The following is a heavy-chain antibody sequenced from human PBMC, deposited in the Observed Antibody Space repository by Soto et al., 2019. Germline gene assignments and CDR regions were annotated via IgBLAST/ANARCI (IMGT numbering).Heavy chain of an antibody. D-gene: IGHD3-22*01. CDR1: GFPFGDYA. J-gene: IGHJ4*02. CDR3: ARGSYYDRNGYYYYFDY. Sequence: GGSLRLSCTSSGFPFGDYAMSWVRQAPGKGLEWVSFIRSRANTGKTEYAASVEGRFTISRDDSRGIAYMQMNNLRTEDTAVYFCARGSYYDRNGYYYYFDYWGQGTLVTVSS. V-gene: IGHV3-49*04. CDR2: IRSRANTGKT.